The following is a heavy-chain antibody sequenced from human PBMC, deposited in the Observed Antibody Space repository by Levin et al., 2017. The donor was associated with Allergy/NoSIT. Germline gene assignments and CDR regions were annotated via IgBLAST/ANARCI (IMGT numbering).Heavy chain of an antibody. Sequence: SETLSLTCTVSGGSISSYYWSWIRQPPGKGLEWIGYIYYSGSTNYNPSLKSRVTISVDTSKNQFSLKLSSVTAADTAVYYCARESIGSSWWIDYWGQGTLVTVSS. CDR3: ARESIGSSWWIDY. V-gene: IGHV4-59*01. CDR2: IYYSGST. CDR1: GGSISSYY. J-gene: IGHJ4*02. D-gene: IGHD6-13*01.